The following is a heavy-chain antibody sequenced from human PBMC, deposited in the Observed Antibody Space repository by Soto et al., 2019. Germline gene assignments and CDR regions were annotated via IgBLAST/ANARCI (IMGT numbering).Heavy chain of an antibody. CDR1: GGSFSGYY. J-gene: IGHJ1*01. V-gene: IGHV4-34*01. CDR3: ARAGSGSYYDYFQH. Sequence: PSETLSLTCAVYGGSFSGYYWSWIRQPPGKGLEWIGESNHSGSTNYNPSLKSRVTISVDTAKNQFSLKLSSVTAADTAVYYCARAGSGSYYDYFQHWGQGTLVTVSS. D-gene: IGHD1-26*01. CDR2: SNHSGST.